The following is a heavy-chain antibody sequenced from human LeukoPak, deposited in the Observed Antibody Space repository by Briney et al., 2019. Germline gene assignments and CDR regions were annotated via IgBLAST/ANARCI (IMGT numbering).Heavy chain of an antibody. J-gene: IGHJ4*02. CDR2: ISVSDGTI. CDR1: GFSFNGYG. D-gene: IGHD2/OR15-2a*01. V-gene: IGHV3-48*01. CDR3: TRDTHFYDY. Sequence: GGSLRLSCATSGFSFNGYGMNWVRQAPGKGLEWVSYISVSDGTIYYADSVKGRFTISSDNAKNSLFLQMNSLRVEDTAIYYCTRDTHFYDYWGQGTLVTVSS.